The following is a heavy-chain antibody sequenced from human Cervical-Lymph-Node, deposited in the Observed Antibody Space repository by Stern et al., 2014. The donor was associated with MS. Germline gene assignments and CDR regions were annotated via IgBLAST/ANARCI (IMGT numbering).Heavy chain of an antibody. J-gene: IGHJ5*02. CDR3: ARVDDCSGGTCFSTSWFDP. CDR2: IYQDGST. V-gene: IGHV4-59*01. Sequence: VQLVESGPGLVKPSETLSLTCTVSGGSFNNYYWSWIRQPPGKGLEWIGYIYQDGSTTYNPSLKSRVTISLHTSKKQFSLRLTSVTAADTAVYYCARVDDCSGGTCFSTSWFDPWGQGTLVTVSS. CDR1: GGSFNNYY. D-gene: IGHD2-15*01.